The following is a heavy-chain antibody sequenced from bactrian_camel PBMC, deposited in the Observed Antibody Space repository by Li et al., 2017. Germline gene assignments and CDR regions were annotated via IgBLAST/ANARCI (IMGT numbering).Heavy chain of an antibody. V-gene: IGHV3S1*01. Sequence: HVQLVESGGGSVQAGGSLTLSCAAGRYTYKRNCMGWFRQRPGKDREGLAVLWIGGVTTTYADSVKGRFTISHDKVKNAVYLEMSNLQPEDSAMSYCATHIRPGRMNWWRLLQAPEYINWGQGTQVTVSS. CDR3: ATHIRPGRMNWWRLLQAPEYIN. CDR2: LWIGGVTT. J-gene: IGHJ6*01. CDR1: RYTYKRNC. D-gene: IGHD7*01.